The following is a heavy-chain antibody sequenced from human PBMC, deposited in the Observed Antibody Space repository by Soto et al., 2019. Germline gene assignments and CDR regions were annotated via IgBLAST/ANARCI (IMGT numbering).Heavy chain of an antibody. V-gene: IGHV1-69*13. D-gene: IGHD4-4*01. CDR3: ARGSTARTSYYYYGMDV. CDR1: GGTFSSYA. CDR2: IIPIFGTA. Sequence: GASVKVSCKASGGTFSSYAISWVRQAPGQGLEWMGGIIPIFGTANYAQKFQGRVTITADESTSTAYMELSSLRSEDTAVYYCARGSTARTSYYYYGMDVWGQGTTVTVSS. J-gene: IGHJ6*02.